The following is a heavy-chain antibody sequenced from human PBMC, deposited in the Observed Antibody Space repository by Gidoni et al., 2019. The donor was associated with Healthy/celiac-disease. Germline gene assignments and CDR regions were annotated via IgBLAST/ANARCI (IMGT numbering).Heavy chain of an antibody. CDR2: SSGSGGST. J-gene: IGHJ4*02. CDR3: AKDLYNWNYGGGFDY. V-gene: IGHV3-23*01. D-gene: IGHD1-1*01. CDR1: GFTFSSYA. Sequence: EVQLLESGGGLVQPVGSLRLSCAASGFTFSSYAMSWVRQAPGKGLEWVSASSGSGGSTYYADSVKGRFTISRDNSKNTLYLQMNSLRAEDTAVYYCAKDLYNWNYGGGFDYWGQGTLVTVSS.